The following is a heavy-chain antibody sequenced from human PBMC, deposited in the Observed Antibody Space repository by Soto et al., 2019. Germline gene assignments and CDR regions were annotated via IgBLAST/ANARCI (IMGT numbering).Heavy chain of an antibody. CDR1: GYTFTSYY. J-gene: IGHJ4*02. CDR2: INPSGGST. Sequence: ASVKVSCKASGYTFTSYYMHWVRQAPGQGLEWMGIINPSGGSTSYAQKFQGRVTMTRNTSISTAYMELSSLRSEDTAVYYCAREKSGYYDYWGQGTLVTVSS. V-gene: IGHV1-46*01. D-gene: IGHD3-3*01. CDR3: AREKSGYYDY.